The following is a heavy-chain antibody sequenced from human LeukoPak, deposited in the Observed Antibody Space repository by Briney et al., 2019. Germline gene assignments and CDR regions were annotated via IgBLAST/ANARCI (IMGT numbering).Heavy chain of an antibody. V-gene: IGHV3-23*01. J-gene: IGHJ3*01. CDR3: AKAYYDILTGYYS. CDR1: GFTFSSYA. Sequence: GGSLRLSCAASGFTFSSYAMSWVRQAPGKGLEWVAAISGSGGSTYYADSVKGRFTISRDNSKNTLYLQMNSLRAEDTAVYYCAKAYYDILTGYYSWGQGTMVTVSS. CDR2: ISGSGGST. D-gene: IGHD3-9*01.